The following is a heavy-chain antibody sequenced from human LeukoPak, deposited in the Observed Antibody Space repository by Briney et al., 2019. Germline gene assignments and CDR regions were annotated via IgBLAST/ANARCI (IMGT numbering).Heavy chain of an antibody. D-gene: IGHD2-15*01. CDR3: ARGRPICSGGSCYSFYFDY. CDR1: GGSISSSSYY. J-gene: IGHJ4*02. Sequence: SETLSLTCTVSGGSISSSSYYWGWIRQPPGKGLEWIGEINHSGSTNYNPSLKSRVTISVDTSKNQFSLKLSSVTAADTAVYYCARGRPICSGGSCYSFYFDYWGQGTLVTVSS. CDR2: INHSGST. V-gene: IGHV4-39*07.